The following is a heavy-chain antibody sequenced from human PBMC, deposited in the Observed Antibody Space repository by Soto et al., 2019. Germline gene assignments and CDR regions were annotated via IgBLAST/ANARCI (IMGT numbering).Heavy chain of an antibody. V-gene: IGHV1-18*01. CDR2: IYGDNGNP. J-gene: IGHJ4*02. CDR1: GFTFTSYG. D-gene: IGHD2-15*01. CDR3: ARDQGGYCSGGSCQRYGL. Sequence: QGQLVQSGAEVREPGASVKVSCKASGFTFTSYGISWVRQAPGQGLEWIGWIYGDNGNPDYAQKFQGRVIISADSSTTTAYLELRNLRSDNTAVYYCARDQGGYCSGGSCQRYGLWGQGTLVTVS.